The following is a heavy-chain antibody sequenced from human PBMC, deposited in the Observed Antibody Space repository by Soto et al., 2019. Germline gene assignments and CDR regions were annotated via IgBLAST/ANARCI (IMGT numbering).Heavy chain of an antibody. CDR1: GYSFTSYW. Sequence: GESLKISCKGSGYSFTSYWISWVRQMPWKGLEWMGRIDPSDSYTNYSPSFQGHVTISADKSISTAYLQWSSLKASDTAMYYCTRPKFIGYDYHVDYWGQGTLVTVAS. V-gene: IGHV5-10-1*01. CDR2: IDPSDSYT. J-gene: IGHJ4*02. CDR3: TRPKFIGYDYHVDY. D-gene: IGHD3-16*01.